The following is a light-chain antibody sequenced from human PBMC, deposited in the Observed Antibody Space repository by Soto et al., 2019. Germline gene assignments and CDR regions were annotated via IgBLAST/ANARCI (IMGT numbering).Light chain of an antibody. V-gene: IGLV2-23*01. CDR2: AGS. J-gene: IGLJ2*01. Sequence: QSALTQPASVSGSPGQSITISCTGTSSDVGSYNLVSWYQQHPGKAPKLMIYAGSKRPSGVSNRVSGSKSGNTGSLTVSGLQAEDEADYYCCSYAGSSTSFAGGTKLTVL. CDR3: CSYAGSSTS. CDR1: SSDVGSYNL.